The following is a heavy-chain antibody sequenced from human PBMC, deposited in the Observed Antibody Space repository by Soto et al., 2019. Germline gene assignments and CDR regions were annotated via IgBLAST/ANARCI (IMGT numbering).Heavy chain of an antibody. CDR1: GGSFSGYY. CDR3: ARGLRYRKQLERRPNYYYGMDV. CDR2: INHSGST. Sequence: QVQLQQWGAGLLKPSETLSLTCAVYGGSFSGYYWSWIRQPPGKGLEWIGEINHSGSTNYNPSLKSRVTISVDTSKNQFSLKLSSVTAADTAEYYCARGLRYRKQLERRPNYYYGMDVWGQGTTVTVSS. V-gene: IGHV4-34*01. J-gene: IGHJ6*02. D-gene: IGHD1-1*01.